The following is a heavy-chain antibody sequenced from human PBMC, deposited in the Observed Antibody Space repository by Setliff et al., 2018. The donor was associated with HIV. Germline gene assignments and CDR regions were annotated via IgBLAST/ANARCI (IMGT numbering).Heavy chain of an antibody. CDR3: TGHNSYCIAD. J-gene: IGHJ4*02. V-gene: IGHV3-11*06. Sequence: GSLRLSCVASGFTFSDYYMSWIRQAPGKGLEWISDISSTTSSFTNYADSVKGRFTISRDNAKNSLYLQMNSLRAEDTALYYCTGHNSYCIADWGQGTLVTVPQ. CDR2: ISSTTSSFT. CDR1: GFTFSDYY. D-gene: IGHD2-15*01.